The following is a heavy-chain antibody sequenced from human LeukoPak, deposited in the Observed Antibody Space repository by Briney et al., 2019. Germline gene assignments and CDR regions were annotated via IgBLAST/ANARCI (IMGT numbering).Heavy chain of an antibody. D-gene: IGHD6-13*01. CDR2: INHSGST. J-gene: IGHJ4*02. CDR3: ARGLIAAAASFDY. CDR1: GGSFSGCY. Sequence: PSETLSLTCAVYGGSFSGCYWSWIRQPPGKGLEWIGEINHSGSTNYNPSLKSRVTISVDTSKNQFSLKLSSVTAADTAVYYCARGLIAAAASFDYWGQGTLVTVSS. V-gene: IGHV4-34*01.